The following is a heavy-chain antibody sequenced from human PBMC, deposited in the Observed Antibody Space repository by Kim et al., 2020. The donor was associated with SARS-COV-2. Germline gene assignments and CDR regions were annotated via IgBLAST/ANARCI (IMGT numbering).Heavy chain of an antibody. CDR3: ARGRPRGFHYFDY. Sequence: SETLSLTCAVYGGSFSGYYWSWIRQPPGKGLEWIGEINHSGSTNYNPSLKSRVTISVDTSKNQFSLKLSSVTAADTAVYYCARGRPRGFHYFDYWGQGTLVTVSS. D-gene: IGHD6-25*01. CDR2: INHSGST. J-gene: IGHJ4*02. CDR1: GGSFSGYY. V-gene: IGHV4-34*01.